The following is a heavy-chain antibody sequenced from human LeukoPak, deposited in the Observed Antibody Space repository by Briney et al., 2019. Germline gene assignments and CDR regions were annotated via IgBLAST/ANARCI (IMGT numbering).Heavy chain of an antibody. D-gene: IGHD6-19*01. J-gene: IGHJ6*02. Sequence: ASVKVSCKASGYTFTSYDINWVRQATAQGLEWVGCMNPNSGNTGNAQKFQGRVTMTRNTSISTAYMELSSLRSEDTAVYYCARGLWLDDSYYYYGMDVWGQGTTVTVSS. CDR3: ARGLWLDDSYYYYGMDV. CDR2: MNPNSGNT. CDR1: GYTFTSYD. V-gene: IGHV1-8*01.